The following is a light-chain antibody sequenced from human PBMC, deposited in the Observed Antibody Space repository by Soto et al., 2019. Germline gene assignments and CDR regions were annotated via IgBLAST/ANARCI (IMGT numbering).Light chain of an antibody. Sequence: DIVMTQSPATLSVSPGERATLSCSASQSVSSNLAWYQQKPGQAPSLLISGASTRATGIPARLSGSGSGTEFTLTISSLRSEDFAVYYCQQYDNWPITFGQGTRLEI. CDR2: GAS. V-gene: IGKV3-15*01. J-gene: IGKJ5*01. CDR1: QSVSSN. CDR3: QQYDNWPIT.